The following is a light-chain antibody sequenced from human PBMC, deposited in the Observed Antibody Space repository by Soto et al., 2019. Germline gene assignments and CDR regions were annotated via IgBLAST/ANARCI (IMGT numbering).Light chain of an antibody. CDR1: QSLVYSDGNTY. V-gene: IGKV2-24*01. Sequence: VLTQTPLSSPVTLGQPASISFRSSQSLVYSDGNTYLSWLQQRPGQPPRLRIYQVSNRFSGVPERFSGSGAVTDFTLKISRVEAEDVGVYSCIQFSHFPRTFGQGTKVEIK. CDR2: QVS. J-gene: IGKJ1*01. CDR3: IQFSHFPRT.